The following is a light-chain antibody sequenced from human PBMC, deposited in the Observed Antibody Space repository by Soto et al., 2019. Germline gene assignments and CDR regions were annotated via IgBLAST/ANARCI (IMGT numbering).Light chain of an antibody. J-gene: IGKJ5*01. Sequence: EIVLTQSPATLSLSPGERATLSCRASQSISSYLAWYQQKLGQAPRLLIYDASNRATGVPARFSGSGSGTDFTLTISSREPEDFAGYDCQQCSNLPLTSGQVTRLYIK. CDR3: QQCSNLPLT. CDR1: QSISSY. V-gene: IGKV3-11*01. CDR2: DAS.